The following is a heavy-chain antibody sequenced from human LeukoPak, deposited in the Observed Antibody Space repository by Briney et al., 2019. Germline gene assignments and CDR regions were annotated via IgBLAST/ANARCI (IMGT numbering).Heavy chain of an antibody. Sequence: ASVKVSCKASGYTFTGYYMHWVRQAPGQGLEWMGWMNPNSGYIDYAQKFQGRVTITGDTSINTVYMELSGLRSDDTAMYYCARGLGIAGHFNWFDPWGQGTLVTVSS. J-gene: IGHJ5*02. CDR3: ARGLGIAGHFNWFDP. CDR2: MNPNSGYI. V-gene: IGHV1-8*03. D-gene: IGHD1-14*01. CDR1: GYTFTGYY.